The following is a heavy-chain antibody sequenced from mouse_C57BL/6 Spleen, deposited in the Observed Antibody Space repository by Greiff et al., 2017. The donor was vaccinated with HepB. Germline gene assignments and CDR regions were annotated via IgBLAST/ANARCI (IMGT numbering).Heavy chain of an antibody. D-gene: IGHD2-4*01. CDR3: ARSGDYDDYAMDY. CDR2: IYPSDSET. CDR1: GYTFTSYW. V-gene: IGHV1-61*01. Sequence: QVQLQQSGAELVRPGSSVKLSCKASGYTFTSYWMDWVKQRPGQGLEWIGNIYPSDSETHYNQKFKDKATLTVDKSSSTAYMQLSSLTSEDSAVYYCARSGDYDDYAMDYWGQGTSVTVSS. J-gene: IGHJ4*01.